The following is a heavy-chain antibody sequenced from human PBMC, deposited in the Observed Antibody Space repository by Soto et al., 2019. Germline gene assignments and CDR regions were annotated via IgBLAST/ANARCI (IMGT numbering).Heavy chain of an antibody. CDR1: GFTFSSFG. CDR3: AKYLLMDSSSIFGC. V-gene: IGHV3-23*01. CDR2: IRGGDT. Sequence: EEQLLESGGGLVQPGGSLRLSCAASGFTFSSFGMTWVRQGPGKGLEWVSAIRGGDTYYADSVKGRFTISRDNSKNTLFLQMNSLRADDTAVYYCAKYLLMDSSSIFGCWGQGTLVTVSS. D-gene: IGHD2-8*02. J-gene: IGHJ4*02.